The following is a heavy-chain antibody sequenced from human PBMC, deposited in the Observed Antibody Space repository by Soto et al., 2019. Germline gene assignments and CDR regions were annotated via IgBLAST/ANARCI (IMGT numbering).Heavy chain of an antibody. CDR2: IYSGGST. V-gene: IGHV3-66*01. CDR1: GFTVSSNY. Sequence: GGSLRLSCAASGFTVSSNYMSWVRQAPGKGLEWVSIIYSGGSTYYADSVKGRFTISRYNSKNTLYLQMNSLRAEDTAVYYCAREGRWEYGDYVYYYMDVWGKGTTVTVSS. CDR3: AREGRWEYGDYVYYYMDV. J-gene: IGHJ6*03. D-gene: IGHD4-17*01.